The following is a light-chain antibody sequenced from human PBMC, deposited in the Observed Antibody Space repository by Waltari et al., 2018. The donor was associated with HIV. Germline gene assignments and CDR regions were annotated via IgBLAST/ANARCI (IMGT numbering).Light chain of an antibody. CDR3: CSYAGRYV. Sequence: QSALPQPRSVSGSPGQSVTISCTGTSSDVRTYNYVSWYQQHPGKAPKLMIYDVNQRPSGVPDRFSGSKSGNTASLTISGLQPEDEADYYCCSYAGRYVLGSGTEVTVL. V-gene: IGLV2-11*01. CDR1: SSDVRTYNY. CDR2: DVN. J-gene: IGLJ1*01.